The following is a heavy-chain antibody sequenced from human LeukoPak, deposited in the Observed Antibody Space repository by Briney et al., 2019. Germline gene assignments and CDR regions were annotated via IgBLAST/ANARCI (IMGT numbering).Heavy chain of an antibody. CDR1: GGSISSYY. CDR2: IYYSGST. V-gene: IGHV4-59*01. D-gene: IGHD3-10*01. Sequence: SETLSLTCTVSGGSISSYYWSWIRQPPGKGLEWIGYIYYSGSTNYNPSLKSRVTISVDTSKYQFSLKLSSVTAADTAVYYCARGLHASGVDYWGQGTLVTVSS. J-gene: IGHJ4*02. CDR3: ARGLHASGVDY.